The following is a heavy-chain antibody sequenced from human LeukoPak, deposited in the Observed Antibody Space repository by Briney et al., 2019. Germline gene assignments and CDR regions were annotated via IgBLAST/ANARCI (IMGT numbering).Heavy chain of an antibody. CDR1: GGSISSGSYY. V-gene: IGHV4-61*02. Sequence: SETLSLTCTVSGGSISSGSYYWSWIRQPAGKGLEWIGRIYTSGSTNYNPSLKSRVTISVDTSKNQFSLKLSSVTAADTAVYYCARGIQPYCSSTSCYTPVFDYWGQGTLVTVSS. D-gene: IGHD2-2*02. J-gene: IGHJ4*02. CDR2: IYTSGST. CDR3: ARGIQPYCSSTSCYTPVFDY.